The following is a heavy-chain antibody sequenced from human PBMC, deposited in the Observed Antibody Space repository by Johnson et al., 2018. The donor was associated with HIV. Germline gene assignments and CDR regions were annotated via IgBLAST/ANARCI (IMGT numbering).Heavy chain of an antibody. CDR1: GFVFSDSH. D-gene: IGHD1-20*01. V-gene: IGHV3-11*04. CDR2: ISSGGSSI. J-gene: IGHJ3*02. CDR3: ARGGTDNWLRDRVGRVFDI. Sequence: QVQLVESGGDLVKPGGSLRVSCVASGFVFSDSHMSWIRQAPGKGLEWISYISSGGSSIYYANSVRGRFTISRDNAEKSLFLQLSNLRADDTGVYDCARGGTDNWLRDRVGRVFDIWGRGTTVAVSS.